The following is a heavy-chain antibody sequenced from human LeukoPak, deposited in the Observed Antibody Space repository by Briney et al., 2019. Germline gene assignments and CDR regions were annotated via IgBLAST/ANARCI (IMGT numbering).Heavy chain of an antibody. Sequence: TLSLTCSVSGDSITRGGYFWSWIRQHPGKGLEWIGYIYHSGSAYYNPSLESRVTISVDTSKNQFSLKVTSVTAADTAVYYCARDLAGVDVWGKGTTVTVSA. CDR1: GDSITRGGYF. CDR3: ARDLAGVDV. J-gene: IGHJ6*04. CDR2: IYHSGSA. V-gene: IGHV4-31*03.